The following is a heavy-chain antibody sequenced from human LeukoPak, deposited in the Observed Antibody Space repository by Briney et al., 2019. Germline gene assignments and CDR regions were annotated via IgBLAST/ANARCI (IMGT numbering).Heavy chain of an antibody. CDR2: IYYSGST. D-gene: IGHD3-10*01. CDR3: ARHGYYYGSGSYYGLDY. J-gene: IGHJ4*02. CDR1: GGSISTYY. V-gene: IGHV4-59*08. Sequence: SETLSLTCTVSGGSISTYYGSWIRQPPGKGLEWIGYIYYSGSTNYNPSLKSRVTMSVDTSKNQFSLKLSSVTAADTAVYYCARHGYYYGSGSYYGLDYWGQGTLVTVSS.